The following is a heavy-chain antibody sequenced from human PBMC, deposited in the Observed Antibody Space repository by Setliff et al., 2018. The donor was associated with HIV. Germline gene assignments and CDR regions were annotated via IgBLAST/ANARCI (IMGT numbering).Heavy chain of an antibody. J-gene: IGHJ4*02. CDR2: IGTAGDT. CDR3: VRGETYAHWPKGDY. Sequence: PGGSLRLSCAASGFIFNSYDMHWVRQGTGKGLEWVSAIGTAGDTHYPGSVKGRFTISRDNSKTMVFLRMNSLRPEDSAMYYCVRGETYAHWPKGDYWGQGTLVTVSS. D-gene: IGHD3-16*01. CDR1: GFIFNSYD. V-gene: IGHV3-13*01.